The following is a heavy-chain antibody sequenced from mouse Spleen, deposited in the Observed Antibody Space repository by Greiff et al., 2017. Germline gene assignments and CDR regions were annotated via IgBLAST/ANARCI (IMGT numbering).Heavy chain of an antibody. Sequence: EVKVVESGGGLVKPGGSLKLSCAASGFTFSSYAMSWVRQTPEKRLEWVATISDGGSYTYYPDNVKGRFTISRDNAKNNLYLQMSHLKSEDTAMYYCARGYYGNWYFDVWGTGTTVTVSS. J-gene: IGHJ1*03. CDR1: GFTFSSYA. CDR2: ISDGGSYT. D-gene: IGHD2-1*01. CDR3: ARGYYGNWYFDV. V-gene: IGHV5-4*03.